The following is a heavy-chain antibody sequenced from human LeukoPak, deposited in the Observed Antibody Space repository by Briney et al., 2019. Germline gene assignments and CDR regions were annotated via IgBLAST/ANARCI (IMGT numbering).Heavy chain of an antibody. D-gene: IGHD6-13*01. CDR3: ARDNKVAAGSGFDY. V-gene: IGHV1-18*01. CDR2: LSGYDGNT. J-gene: IGHJ4*02. Sequence: ASVKVSCKASVYTFSSYGISWVRQAPGQGPEWMGWLSGYDGNTNYAQKVQGRVTLTTDTSTSTAYMELRSLRSDDTAFYYCARDNKVAAGSGFDYWGQGTLVTVSS. CDR1: VYTFSSYG.